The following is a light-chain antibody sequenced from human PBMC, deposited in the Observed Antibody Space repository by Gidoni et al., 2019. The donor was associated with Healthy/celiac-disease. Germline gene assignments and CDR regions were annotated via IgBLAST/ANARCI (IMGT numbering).Light chain of an antibody. CDR3: QQRSNWRT. CDR1: QSTSSN. CDR2: AAS. V-gene: IGKV3-11*01. Sequence: EIVLTQSPATLSLSPGERATRSCRASQSTSSNIAWYQQKPGQAPRLLIYAASNRATGIPARFSGSWSGTDFTLTISSLEPEDFAVYYCQQRSNWRTFGQGTKVEIK. J-gene: IGKJ1*01.